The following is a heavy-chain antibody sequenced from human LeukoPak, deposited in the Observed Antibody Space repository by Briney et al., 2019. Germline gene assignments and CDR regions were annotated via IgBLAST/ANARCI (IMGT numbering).Heavy chain of an antibody. CDR3: AKDRPYYYGSGSYGGVDY. J-gene: IGHJ4*02. D-gene: IGHD3-10*01. V-gene: IGHV3-30*02. CDR2: IRYDGSNK. Sequence: GGSLRLSCAASGFTFSSYWMHWVRQAPGKGLEWVAFIRYDGSNKYYADSVKGRFTISRDNSKNTLYLQMNSLRAEDTAVYYCAKDRPYYYGSGSYGGVDYWGQGTLVTVSS. CDR1: GFTFSSYW.